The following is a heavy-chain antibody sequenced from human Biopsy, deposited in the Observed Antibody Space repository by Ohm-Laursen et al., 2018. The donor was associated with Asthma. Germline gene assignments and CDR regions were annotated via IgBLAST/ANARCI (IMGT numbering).Heavy chain of an antibody. V-gene: IGHV4-30-4*02. CDR1: GGSISSGAYY. CDR3: ARRGGVRRYFDY. D-gene: IGHD3-16*01. CDR2: IYYIGST. J-gene: IGHJ4*02. Sequence: SDTLSLTCPVSGGSISSGAYYWSWVRQPPGKGLEWIGYIYYIGSTYCNPSLKSRVAISLDTSKNQFSLKLSSVTAAATAVYFCARRGGVRRYFDYWGQGTLVTVSS.